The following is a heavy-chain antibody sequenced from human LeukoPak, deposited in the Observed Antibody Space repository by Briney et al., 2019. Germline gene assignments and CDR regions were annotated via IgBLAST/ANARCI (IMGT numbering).Heavy chain of an antibody. V-gene: IGHV3-23*01. CDR1: GISLSNYA. Sequence: GGSLRLSCVVSGISLSNYAMTWVRQAPGKGLEWVSYISERSGSTTYADSVKGRFTISRDTSLNTLYLQMNTLRADDTAVYYCAKGSGSGWYGWFAPWGQGTLVTVSS. CDR2: ISERSGST. J-gene: IGHJ5*02. D-gene: IGHD6-19*01. CDR3: AKGSGSGWYGWFAP.